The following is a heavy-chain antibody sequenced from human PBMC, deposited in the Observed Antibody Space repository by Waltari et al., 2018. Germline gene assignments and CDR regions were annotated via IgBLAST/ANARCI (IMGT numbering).Heavy chain of an antibody. CDR2: IYYSGST. V-gene: IGHV4-59*11. CDR1: GGSISSHY. Sequence: QVQPQESGPGLVKPSETLSLTCTVSGGSISSHYWSWIRQPPGKGLEWIGYIYYSGSTNYNPSLKSRVTISVDTSKNQFSLKLSSVTAADTAVYYCARGARYDFWSGYYGYWGQGTLVTVSS. D-gene: IGHD3-3*01. CDR3: ARGARYDFWSGYYGY. J-gene: IGHJ4*02.